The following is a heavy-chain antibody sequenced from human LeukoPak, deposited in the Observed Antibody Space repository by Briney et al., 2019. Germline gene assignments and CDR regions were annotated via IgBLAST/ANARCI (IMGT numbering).Heavy chain of an antibody. V-gene: IGHV4-39*01. CDR1: GGSISSSSYY. J-gene: IGHJ4*02. Sequence: SETLSLTCTASGGSISSSSYYWGWIRQPPGKGLEWIGSIYYSGSTYYNPSLKSRVTISVDTSKNQFSLKLSSVTAADTVVYYCARQPAFGCSGGSCYSESIDYWGQGTLVTVSS. D-gene: IGHD2-15*01. CDR2: IYYSGST. CDR3: ARQPAFGCSGGSCYSESIDY.